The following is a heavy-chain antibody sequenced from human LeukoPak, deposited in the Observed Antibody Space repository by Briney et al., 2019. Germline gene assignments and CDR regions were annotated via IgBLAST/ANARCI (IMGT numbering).Heavy chain of an antibody. CDR2: ISVSGGST. CDR3: ARFWTYSSSWYIFDY. J-gene: IGHJ4*02. D-gene: IGHD6-13*01. V-gene: IGHV3-23*01. Sequence: GGSLRLSCAASGFTFSSYAISWVRQAPGKGLEWVSTISVSGGSTYYADSVKGRFTISTDNSKNTLYLQMDSLRAEDTAVYYCARFWTYSSSWYIFDYWGQGTLVTVSS. CDR1: GFTFSSYA.